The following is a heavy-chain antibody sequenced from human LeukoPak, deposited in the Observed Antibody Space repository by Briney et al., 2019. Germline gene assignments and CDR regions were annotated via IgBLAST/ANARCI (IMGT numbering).Heavy chain of an antibody. Sequence: PGGSLRLSCAAFGFTVSSNYMSWVRQAPGKGLEWVSVIYSGGSTYYADSVKGRFTISRDNSKNTLYLQMNSLRAEDTAVYYCARGRALDYWGQGTLVTVSS. J-gene: IGHJ4*02. CDR3: ARGRALDY. CDR1: GFTVSSNY. V-gene: IGHV3-66*01. CDR2: IYSGGST.